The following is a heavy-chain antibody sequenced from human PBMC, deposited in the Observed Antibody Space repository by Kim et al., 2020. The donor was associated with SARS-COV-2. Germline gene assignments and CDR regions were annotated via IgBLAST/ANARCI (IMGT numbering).Heavy chain of an antibody. V-gene: IGHV3-74*01. D-gene: IGHD1-7*01. J-gene: IGHJ1*01. Sequence: GGSLRLSCAASGFTFSSICMHWVRQTPGKGLVWVSAINSDGSKTNYADSVRGRFTISRDNAKNTLYLGMNSLSAEDTAMYYCTTASSENYVNWGQGIPVTVSP. CDR3: TTASSENYVN. CDR1: GFTFSSIC. CDR2: INSDGSKT.